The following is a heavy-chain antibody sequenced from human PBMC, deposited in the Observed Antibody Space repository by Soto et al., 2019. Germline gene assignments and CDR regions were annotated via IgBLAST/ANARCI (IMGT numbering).Heavy chain of an antibody. Sequence: EVQLLESGRGLVQPGGSLRLSCVAPGFSFRNFAMSWIRQAPGKGLEWISGISDTGSHIYYADSVRGRFSISRDNPKITLYLQMNSLRVNDTAVYYCAKGGSPYFNDDPFDIWGQGTMVTVSS. CDR1: GFSFRNFA. CDR3: AKGGSPYFNDDPFDI. D-gene: IGHD2-15*01. CDR2: ISDTGSHI. J-gene: IGHJ3*02. V-gene: IGHV3-23*01.